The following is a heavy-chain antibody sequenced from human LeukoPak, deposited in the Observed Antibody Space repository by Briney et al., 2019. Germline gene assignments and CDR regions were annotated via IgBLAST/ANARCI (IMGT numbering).Heavy chain of an antibody. V-gene: IGHV3-23*01. J-gene: IGHJ4*02. D-gene: IGHD5-24*01. CDR3: AKGMRWLQHISFDY. Sequence: GGSLRLSCAASGYTFSSYAMSWVRQAPGKGLEWVSAISGSGGSTYYADSVKGRFTISRDNSKNTLYLQMNSLRAEDTAVYYCAKGMRWLQHISFDYWGQGTLVTVSS. CDR2: ISGSGGST. CDR1: GYTFSSYA.